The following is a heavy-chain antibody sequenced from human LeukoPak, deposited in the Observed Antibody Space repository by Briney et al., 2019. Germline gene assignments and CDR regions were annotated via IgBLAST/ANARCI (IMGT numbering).Heavy chain of an antibody. J-gene: IGHJ4*02. D-gene: IGHD6-13*01. CDR2: INHSGST. V-gene: IGHV4-34*01. CDR3: ARHSVEIAAAGTIDY. Sequence: SETLSLTCAVYGGSFSGYYWSWIRQPPGKGLEWIGEINHSGSTNYNPSLKSRVTISVDTSKNQFSLRLSSVTAADTAVYYCARHSVEIAAAGTIDYWGQGTLVTVSS. CDR1: GGSFSGYY.